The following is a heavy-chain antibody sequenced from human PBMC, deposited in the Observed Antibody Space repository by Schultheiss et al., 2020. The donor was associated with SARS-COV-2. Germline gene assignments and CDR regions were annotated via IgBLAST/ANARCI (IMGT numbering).Heavy chain of an antibody. V-gene: IGHV3-48*03. CDR1: GGRGRRKD. CDR3: AREKVEAVALYYYYYGMDV. Sequence: SLLLSCAASGGRGRRKDGNWVRQAPGKGLEWVSYISSRGSTIYYADSVKGRFTISRDNAKNSLYLQMNSLRAEDTAVYYCAREKVEAVALYYYYYGMDVWGQGTTVTVSS. CDR2: ISSRGSTI. D-gene: IGHD6-19*01. J-gene: IGHJ6*02.